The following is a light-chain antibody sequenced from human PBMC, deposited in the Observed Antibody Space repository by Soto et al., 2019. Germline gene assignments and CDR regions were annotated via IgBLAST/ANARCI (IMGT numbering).Light chain of an antibody. CDR2: GNI. V-gene: IGLV1-40*01. Sequence: QAVLTQPPSVSGVPGQTITISCTGSRSNIGGGYDVHWYRQLPGTAPQLLVYGNINRPSRVPDRFSGSKSDTSASLAITGLQAEDEADYYCQSYDSSLSAWVFGGGTKLTVL. J-gene: IGLJ3*02. CDR3: QSYDSSLSAWV. CDR1: RSNIGGGYD.